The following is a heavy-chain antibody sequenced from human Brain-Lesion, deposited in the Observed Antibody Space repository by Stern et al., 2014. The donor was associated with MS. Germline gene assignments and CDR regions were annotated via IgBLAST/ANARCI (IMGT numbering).Heavy chain of an antibody. J-gene: IGHJ6*02. D-gene: IGHD3-3*01. Sequence: QVQLLQPGAEVKKPGASVKVSCKTSGYIFTGYYIHWVRQAPGQGLEWMAWINPNTGGTKYAQKFQGRVTMSRDTSIRTAYVELSSLTSDDTAVYYCARDQRGITIFGVVTDYYYLGMDVWGQGTTVTVSS. V-gene: IGHV1-2*02. CDR1: GYIFTGYY. CDR2: INPNTGGT. CDR3: ARDQRGITIFGVVTDYYYLGMDV.